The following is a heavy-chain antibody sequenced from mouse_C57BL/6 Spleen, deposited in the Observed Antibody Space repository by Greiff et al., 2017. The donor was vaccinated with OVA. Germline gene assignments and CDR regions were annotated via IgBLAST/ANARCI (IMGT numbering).Heavy chain of an antibody. V-gene: IGHV1-69*01. CDR1: GYTFTSYW. J-gene: IGHJ4*01. D-gene: IGHD3-3*01. Sequence: QVQLQQPGAELVMPGASVKLSCKASGYTFTSYWMHWVKQRPGQGLEWIGEIDPSDSYTNYNQKFKGKSTLTVDKSSSTAYMQLSSLTSEDSAVYYCAKKGDDYAMDYWGQGTSVTVSA. CDR2: IDPSDSYT. CDR3: AKKGDDYAMDY.